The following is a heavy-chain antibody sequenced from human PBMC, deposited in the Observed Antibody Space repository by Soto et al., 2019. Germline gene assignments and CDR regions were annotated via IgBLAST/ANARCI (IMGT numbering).Heavy chain of an antibody. CDR3: ASRVAG. V-gene: IGHV3-66*01. D-gene: IGHD2-15*01. Sequence: EVQVEESGGGLVQPGGSLRLSCAASGFTVNSHYMSWVRQPPGKGLEWVSFIYSSGSTYYADSVKGRFTISRDISKNTLYLQMNSLRAEDTAVYYCASRVAGWGQGTLVAVSS. J-gene: IGHJ4*02. CDR1: GFTVNSHY. CDR2: IYSSGST.